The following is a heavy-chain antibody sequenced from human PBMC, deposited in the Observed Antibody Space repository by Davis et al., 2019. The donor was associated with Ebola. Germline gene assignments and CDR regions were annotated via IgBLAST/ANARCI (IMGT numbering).Heavy chain of an antibody. CDR3: ARGGFRGGYCPTLDY. CDR1: GGSISSGGYS. CDR2: IYHSGST. V-gene: IGHV4-30-2*01. Sequence: PSETLSLTCAVPGGSISSGGYSWSWIRQPPGKGLEWIGYIYHSGSTYYNPSLKSRVTISIDRSKNQFPLKLSSVTAADTAVYYCARGGFRGGYCPTLDYWGQGALVTVSS. J-gene: IGHJ4*02. D-gene: IGHD2-21*01.